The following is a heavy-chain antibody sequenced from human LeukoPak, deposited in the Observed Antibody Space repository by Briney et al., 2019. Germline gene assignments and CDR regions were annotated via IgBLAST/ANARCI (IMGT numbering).Heavy chain of an antibody. Sequence: GGSLRLSCAVSGFTFSSYTMNWIRQVPGKGLEWVSYIGGSGSPIYYADSVKGRFTISRDNAKNSLYLQMNSLRAEDTAVYYCAKDQRPRGNYGYFDYWGQGTLVTVSS. CDR2: IGGSGSPI. V-gene: IGHV3-48*01. CDR3: AKDQRPRGNYGYFDY. CDR1: GFTFSSYT. J-gene: IGHJ4*02. D-gene: IGHD1-26*01.